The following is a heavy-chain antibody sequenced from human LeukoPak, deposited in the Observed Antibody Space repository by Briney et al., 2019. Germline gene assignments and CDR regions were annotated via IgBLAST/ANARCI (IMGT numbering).Heavy chain of an antibody. J-gene: IGHJ4*02. CDR2: MSSSGGST. CDR3: AKDNSGSYYALDY. CDR1: GFTFSNYA. Sequence: GGSLRLSCAASGFTFSNYAMSWVRQAPGKGLEWVSTMSSSGGSTYHADSVKGRFTISRDNFKNTLYLQMNSLRAEDTAIYYCAKDNSGSYYALDYWGQGTLVTVSS. D-gene: IGHD1-26*01. V-gene: IGHV3-23*01.